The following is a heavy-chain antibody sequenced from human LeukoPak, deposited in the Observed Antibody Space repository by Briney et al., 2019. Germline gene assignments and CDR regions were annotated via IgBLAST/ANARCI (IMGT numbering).Heavy chain of an antibody. CDR1: GFTFSSYA. CDR2: ISSNGGST. V-gene: IGHV3-64*04. CDR3: ARVGCTGGSCLAYNYYAMDV. Sequence: PGGSLRLSCSASGFTFSSYAMHWVRQAPGKGLEYVSAISSNGGSTYYADSVKGRFTISRDNAKNSLYLQMNSLRAEDTAVYYCARVGCTGGSCLAYNYYAMDVWGQGTTVTVSS. J-gene: IGHJ6*02. D-gene: IGHD2-15*01.